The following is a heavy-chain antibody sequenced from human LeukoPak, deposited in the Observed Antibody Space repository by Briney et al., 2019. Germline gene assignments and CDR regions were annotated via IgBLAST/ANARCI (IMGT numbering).Heavy chain of an antibody. CDR1: GGSISSYY. Sequence: SETLSLTCTVSGGSISSYYWSWVRQPPGKGLEWIGYIYYSGSTNYNPSLKCRVTISVDTSKNQFSLKLSSVTAADTAVYYCARDAIVVPAATSSWYFDLWGRGTLVTVSS. CDR2: IYYSGST. V-gene: IGHV4-59*01. CDR3: ARDAIVVPAATSSWYFDL. J-gene: IGHJ2*01. D-gene: IGHD2-2*01.